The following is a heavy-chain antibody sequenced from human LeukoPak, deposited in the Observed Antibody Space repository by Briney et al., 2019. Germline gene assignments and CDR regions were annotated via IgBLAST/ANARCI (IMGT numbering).Heavy chain of an antibody. CDR1: VFTFSSYG. CDR3: AKDYSGYDPIDY. CDR2: ISGSGGST. D-gene: IGHD5-12*01. Sequence: GGSLRLSCAASVFTFSSYGMRWVRQAPGKGLEWVSAISGSGGSTYYADSVKGRFTISRDNSKNTLYLQMNSLRAEDTAVYYCAKDYSGYDPIDYWGQGTLVTVSS. V-gene: IGHV3-23*01. J-gene: IGHJ4*02.